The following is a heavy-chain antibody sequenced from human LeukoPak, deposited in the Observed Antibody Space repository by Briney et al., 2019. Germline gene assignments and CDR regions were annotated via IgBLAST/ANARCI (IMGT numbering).Heavy chain of an antibody. V-gene: IGHV4-39*07. J-gene: IGHJ6*03. CDR1: GGSISSSSYY. Sequence: SETLSLTCTVSGGSISSSSYYWGWIRQPPGKGLEWIGSIYYSGSTYYNPSLKSRVTISVDTSKNQFSLKLSSVTAADTAVYYCARLPLPYCSGGSCSTADYYYYYMDVWGKGTTVTVSS. CDR3: ARLPLPYCSGGSCSTADYYYYYMDV. CDR2: IYYSGST. D-gene: IGHD2-15*01.